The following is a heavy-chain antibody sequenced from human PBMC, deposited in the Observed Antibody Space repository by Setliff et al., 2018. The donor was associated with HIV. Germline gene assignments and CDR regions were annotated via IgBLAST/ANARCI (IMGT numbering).Heavy chain of an antibody. D-gene: IGHD1-26*01. CDR1: GYTFTAYG. Sequence: ASVKVSCKASGYTFTAYGITWVRQAPGQGLEWMGWMSAYSGDTKYAQKIQGRVNMTRDTSTDTAYVELRSLRFDDTALYYCASGGSGSYLPVPDAFDIWGQGTMVTVSS. CDR3: ASGGSGSYLPVPDAFDI. J-gene: IGHJ3*02. CDR2: MSAYSGDT. V-gene: IGHV1-18*04.